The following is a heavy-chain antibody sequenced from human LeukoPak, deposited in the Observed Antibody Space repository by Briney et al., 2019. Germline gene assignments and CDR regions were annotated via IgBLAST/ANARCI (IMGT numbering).Heavy chain of an antibody. J-gene: IGHJ4*02. CDR2: IYYSGST. V-gene: IGHV4-59*12. CDR3: ARGRGGFYYGSGSYPGGY. Sequence: SETLSLTCTVSGGSISNYVWSWIRQPPGKGLEWIGYIYYSGSTNYNPSLKSRVTISVDTSKNQFSLKLSSVTAADTAVYYCARGRGGFYYGSGSYPGGYWGQGTLVTVSS. CDR1: GGSISNYV. D-gene: IGHD3-10*01.